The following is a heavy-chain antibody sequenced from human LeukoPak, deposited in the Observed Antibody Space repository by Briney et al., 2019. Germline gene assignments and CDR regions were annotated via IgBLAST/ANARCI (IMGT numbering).Heavy chain of an antibody. CDR2: IIPIFGTA. J-gene: IGHJ6*03. Sequence: ASVKVSCKASGGTFSSYAISWVRQAPGQGLEWMGGIIPIFGTANYARKFQGRVTITADESTSTAYMELSSLRSEDTAVYYCATMEWLLDGVRTRSFYYYYMDVWGKGTTVTVSS. D-gene: IGHD3-3*01. CDR1: GGTFSSYA. CDR3: ATMEWLLDGVRTRSFYYYYMDV. V-gene: IGHV1-69*13.